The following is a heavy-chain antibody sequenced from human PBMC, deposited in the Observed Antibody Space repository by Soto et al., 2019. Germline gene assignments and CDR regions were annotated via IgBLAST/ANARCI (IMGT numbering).Heavy chain of an antibody. CDR2: ISYDGTNK. D-gene: IGHD3-22*01. J-gene: IGHJ6*02. Sequence: QVQLVESGGGVVQPGRSLRLSCAASGFTFSSYGMHWVRQAPGKGLEWVAVISYDGTNKYYAGSVKGRFTISRDNSKNTLYLQMTRLRADDTAVYYCAKDSLTTPYYYGMDVWGQGTTVTVSS. CDR1: GFTFSSYG. CDR3: AKDSLTTPYYYGMDV. V-gene: IGHV3-30*18.